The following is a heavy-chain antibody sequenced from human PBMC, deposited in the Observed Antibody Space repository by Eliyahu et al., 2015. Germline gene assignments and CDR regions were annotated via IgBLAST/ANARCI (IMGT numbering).Heavy chain of an antibody. V-gene: IGHV1-2*02. CDR1: GYXFXDXX. Sequence: QVQLVQSGAEAKMTGASXKVSCKASGYXFXDXXVHWVRQAPGQGLEWMGWINPNSGDTKSAQRFQGRVTMTRDTSISTVYLEVNRLRIDDTAVYFCARDGLWSNNWCDRWGQGTLGTVSA. J-gene: IGHJ5*02. CDR3: ARDGLWSNNWCDR. CDR2: INPNSGDT. D-gene: IGHD3-3*01.